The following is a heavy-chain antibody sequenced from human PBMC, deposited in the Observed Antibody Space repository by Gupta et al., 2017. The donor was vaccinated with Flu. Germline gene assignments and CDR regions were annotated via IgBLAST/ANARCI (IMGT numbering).Heavy chain of an antibody. D-gene: IGHD2-15*01. Sequence: EVQLVESGGGLVQPGGSLRLSCAASGFTFSDYDMHWVRHVTGSGLERVSTIDTAGNTYYADSVKGRFTISRENAKNSLYLQMDSLRAGDTAVYYCARVYCGGGTCSGVFDSWGQGTLVTVSS. J-gene: IGHJ4*02. V-gene: IGHV3-13*04. CDR3: ARVYCGGGTCSGVFDS. CDR2: IDTAGNT. CDR1: GFTFSDYD.